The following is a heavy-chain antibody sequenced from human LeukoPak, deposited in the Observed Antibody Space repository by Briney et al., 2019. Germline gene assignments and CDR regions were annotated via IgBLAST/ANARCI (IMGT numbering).Heavy chain of an antibody. CDR2: IQSKTDGGTR. J-gene: IGHJ4*02. Sequence: PGGSLRLSCAASGLTFSNAWMSWVRQAPGKGLEWVGRIQSKTDGGTRDYAAPVKGRFTISRDDSKSTLYLQMNSLKTEDTAVYYCTTGLYVWGSYRPLDYWGQGTLVTVSS. V-gene: IGHV3-15*01. D-gene: IGHD3-16*02. CDR1: GLTFSNAW. CDR3: TTGLYVWGSYRPLDY.